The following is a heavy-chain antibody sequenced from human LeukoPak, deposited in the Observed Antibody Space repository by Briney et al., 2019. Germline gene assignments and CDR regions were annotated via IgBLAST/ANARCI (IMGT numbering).Heavy chain of an antibody. Sequence: SETLSLTCTVSGGSISSYYWSWIRQPPGKGLEWIGYIYTSGSTNYNPSLKSRVTISVDTSKNQFSLKLSSVTAADTAVYYCARGSPYYDFWSGYYLYYYYMDVWGKGTTVTVSS. CDR3: ARGSPYYDFWSGYYLYYYYMDV. CDR2: IYTSGST. J-gene: IGHJ6*03. CDR1: GGSISSYY. D-gene: IGHD3-3*01. V-gene: IGHV4-4*09.